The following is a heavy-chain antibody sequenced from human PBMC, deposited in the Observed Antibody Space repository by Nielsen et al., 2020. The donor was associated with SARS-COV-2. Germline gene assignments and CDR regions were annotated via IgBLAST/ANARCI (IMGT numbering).Heavy chain of an antibody. J-gene: IGHJ4*02. D-gene: IGHD4-17*01. V-gene: IGHV3-64D*06. CDR2: VSGNGIRT. CDR3: VKEGHGDYDF. Sequence: ESLKISCSASGFTFSGYAMHWVRQAPGKGLDFVAAVSGNGIRTFYAGSVKGRFTISRDNSNTTVYLQMSSLGREDTAKYFCVKEGHGDYDFWGQGTQVTVSS. CDR1: GFTFSGYA.